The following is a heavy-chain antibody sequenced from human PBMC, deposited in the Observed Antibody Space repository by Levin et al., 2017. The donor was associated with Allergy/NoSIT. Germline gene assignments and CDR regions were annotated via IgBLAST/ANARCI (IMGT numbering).Heavy chain of an antibody. D-gene: IGHD3-22*01. Sequence: SGPTLVKPTETLTLTCSFSGFSLSTPGVGLAWIRQPPRKALEWLALIYWHGDERYSPSLQSRLTIIKDTSKDQVVLTMTDVDPVDTATYYCAHHMSTMTKGYFDFWGQGILVTVSS. J-gene: IGHJ4*02. CDR2: IYWHGDE. CDR3: AHHMSTMTKGYFDF. CDR1: GFSLSTPGVG. V-gene: IGHV2-5*01.